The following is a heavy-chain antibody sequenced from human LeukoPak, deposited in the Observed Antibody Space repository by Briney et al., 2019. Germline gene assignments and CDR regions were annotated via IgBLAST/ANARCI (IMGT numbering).Heavy chain of an antibody. J-gene: IGHJ1*01. D-gene: IGHD2-15*01. CDR1: PRSISSTSYY. CDR3: ARDIVVVVAATHRAEYFQH. Sequence: SETLSLTSTFVPRSISSTSYYWGWILQPPGKWLEGIGRLYYIGSKYYNPSLTSRVTISVVPSRNQFSLKLSSVTAADTAVYYCARDIVVVVAATHRAEYFQHWGQGTLVTVSS. CDR2: LYYIGSK. V-gene: IGHV4-39*01.